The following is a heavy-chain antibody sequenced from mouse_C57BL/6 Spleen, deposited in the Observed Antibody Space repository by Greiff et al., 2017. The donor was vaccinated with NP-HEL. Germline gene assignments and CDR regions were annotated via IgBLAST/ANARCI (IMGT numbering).Heavy chain of an antibody. D-gene: IGHD2-3*01. J-gene: IGHJ2*01. CDR2: INPSTGGT. Sequence: VQLQQSGPELVKPGASVKISCKASGYSFTGYYMNWVKQSPEKSLEWIGEINPSTGGTTYNQKFKAKATLTVDKSSSTAYMQLKSLTSEDSAVYYCARWGLLRSFDYWGQGTTLTVSS. V-gene: IGHV1-42*01. CDR3: ARWGLLRSFDY. CDR1: GYSFTGYY.